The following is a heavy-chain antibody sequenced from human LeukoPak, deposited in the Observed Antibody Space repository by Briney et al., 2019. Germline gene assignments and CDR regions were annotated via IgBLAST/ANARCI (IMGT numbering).Heavy chain of an antibody. D-gene: IGHD3-22*01. J-gene: IGHJ4*02. CDR1: GFTFSSYA. CDR3: ARLPITMIVALDY. V-gene: IGHV4-34*01. Sequence: GSLRLSCAASGFTFSSYAMSWVRQPPGKGLEWIGEINHSGSTNYNPSLKSRVTISVDTSKNQFSLKLSSVTAADTAVYYCARLPITMIVALDYWGQGTLVTVSS. CDR2: INHSGST.